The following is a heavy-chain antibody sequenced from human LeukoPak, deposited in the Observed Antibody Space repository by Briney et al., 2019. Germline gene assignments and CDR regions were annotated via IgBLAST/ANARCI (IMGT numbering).Heavy chain of an antibody. CDR1: GYSISSGYD. CDR2: IYHSGST. Sequence: PSETLSLTCAVSGYSISSGYDWGWIRQPPGKGLEWIGSIYHSGSTFHNPSLKSRVTISVDTSKNQFSLKLSSVTAADTAVYYCARRERGYNYGSYWFDPWGRGTLVTVSS. CDR3: ARRERGYNYGSYWFDP. J-gene: IGHJ5*02. D-gene: IGHD5-18*01. V-gene: IGHV4-38-2*01.